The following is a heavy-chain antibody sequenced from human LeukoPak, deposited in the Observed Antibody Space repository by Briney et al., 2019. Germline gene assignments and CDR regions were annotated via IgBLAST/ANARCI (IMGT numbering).Heavy chain of an antibody. J-gene: IGHJ5*02. CDR1: GFTFSSYA. D-gene: IGHD6-13*01. Sequence: GGPLRLSCAASGFTFSSYAMSWVRQAPGKGLEWVSTISGGGVTTYYADSVKGRLTISRDNSKNTVSLQMNSLRDDDTVVYFCARESPVAAVGRSWFDPWGQGTLVTVSS. CDR2: ISGGGVTT. CDR3: ARESPVAAVGRSWFDP. V-gene: IGHV3-23*01.